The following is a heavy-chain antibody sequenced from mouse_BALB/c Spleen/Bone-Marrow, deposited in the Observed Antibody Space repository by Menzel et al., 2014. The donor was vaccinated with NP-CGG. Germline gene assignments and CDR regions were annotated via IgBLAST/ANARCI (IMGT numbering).Heavy chain of an antibody. J-gene: IGHJ1*01. CDR2: ILPGSGST. CDR3: ARRGGNYVHFDD. Sequence: VQLVESGAELMKPGASVKISCKATGYTFSSYWIEWVKQRPGHGLEWIGEILPGSGSTNDNEKFKVKATFTADTSSNTAFMQLSSRTSEDSAVYYYARRGGNYVHFDDWGAGTTVTVSS. D-gene: IGHD2-1*01. CDR1: GYTFSSYW. V-gene: IGHV1-9*01.